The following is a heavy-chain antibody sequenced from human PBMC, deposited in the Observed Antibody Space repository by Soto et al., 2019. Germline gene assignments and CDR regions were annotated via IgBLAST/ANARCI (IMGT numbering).Heavy chain of an antibody. J-gene: IGHJ4*02. Sequence: QVQLVQSGTEVKKPGSSVKVSCKASGGTFRNYPINWVRQAPGQGLEWMGSIFPLTDIPDYAQNFQARLTLSSEXXTSTAYMELSSLTSDDTAMYFCARGPLVVLNYFESWGQGTLVTVSS. CDR1: GGTFRNYP. CDR3: ARGPLVVLNYFES. V-gene: IGHV1-69*02. CDR2: IFPLTDIP.